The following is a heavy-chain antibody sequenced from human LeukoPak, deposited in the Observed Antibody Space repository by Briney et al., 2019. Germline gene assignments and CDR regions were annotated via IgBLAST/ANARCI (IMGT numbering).Heavy chain of an antibody. J-gene: IGHJ5*02. D-gene: IGHD2-2*01. CDR3: ARSGYCSSTSCYFRGEDNWFDP. CDR1: GGSISSYY. V-gene: IGHV4-59*08. CDR2: IYYSGST. Sequence: PSETLSLTCTVSGGSISSYYWSWIRQPPGKGLEWIGYIYYSGSTNYNPSLKSRVTISVDTSKNQFSLKLSSVAAADTAVYYCARSGYCSSTSCYFRGEDNWFDPWGQGTLVTVPS.